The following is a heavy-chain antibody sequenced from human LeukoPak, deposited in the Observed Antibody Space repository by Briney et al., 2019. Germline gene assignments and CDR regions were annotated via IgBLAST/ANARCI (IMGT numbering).Heavy chain of an antibody. V-gene: IGHV3-23*01. CDR3: AKVDLSAVYD. J-gene: IGHJ4*02. CDR1: GFTFSSSV. CDR2: ISGSSGST. D-gene: IGHD5/OR15-5a*01. Sequence: GGSLRLSCAASGFTFSSSVMAWVRQAPGKGLDWVSAISGSSGSTYYADSVKGRFAITKDNSKNTLYLQMNSLRVEDTALYFCAKVDLSAVYDWGQGTLVTVSS.